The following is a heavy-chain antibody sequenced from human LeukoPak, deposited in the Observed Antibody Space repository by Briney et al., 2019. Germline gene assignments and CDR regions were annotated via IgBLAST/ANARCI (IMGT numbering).Heavy chain of an antibody. CDR1: GYSFASSW. CDR3: ARDDYYYGMDV. V-gene: IGHV5-51*01. Sequence: GESLKISCKGSGYSFASSWIGWVRQMPGKGLEWMGIIYPGGSDTRYSPSFQGQVTISADKSISTAYVQWSSLKASDTAMYYCARDDYYYGMDVWGQGTTVTVSS. CDR2: IYPGGSDT. J-gene: IGHJ6*02.